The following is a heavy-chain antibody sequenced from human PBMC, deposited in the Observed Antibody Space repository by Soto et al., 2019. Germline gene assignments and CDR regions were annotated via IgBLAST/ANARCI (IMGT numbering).Heavy chain of an antibody. CDR3: ASSAYIQLWGYYFQY. V-gene: IGHV4-34*01. Sequence: SETLSLTCAVYVVSFSGYYWSCIRHPPGKGLEWIGEINHSGSTNYNPSLKSRVTISVDTSKNQFSLKLSSVTAADTAVYYCASSAYIQLWGYYFQYWGQGTLVIVSS. J-gene: IGHJ4*02. CDR2: INHSGST. CDR1: VVSFSGYY. D-gene: IGHD5-18*01.